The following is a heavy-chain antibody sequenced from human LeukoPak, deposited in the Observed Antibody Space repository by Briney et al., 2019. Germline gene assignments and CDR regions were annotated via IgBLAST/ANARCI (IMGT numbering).Heavy chain of an antibody. CDR1: GGPFSGYY. CDR2: INHSGST. V-gene: IGHV4-34*01. CDR3: ARSRGVSSGWTLDNWFDP. Sequence: SETLSLTCAVNGGPFSGYYWSWIRQPPGKGLEWIGEINHSGSTNYNPSLKSRVTISVDTSKNQFSLKLSSVTAADTAVYYCARSRGVSSGWTLDNWFDPWGQGTLVTVSS. D-gene: IGHD6-19*01. J-gene: IGHJ5*02.